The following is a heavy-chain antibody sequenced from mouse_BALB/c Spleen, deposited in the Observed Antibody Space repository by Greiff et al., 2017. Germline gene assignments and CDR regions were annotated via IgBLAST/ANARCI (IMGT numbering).Heavy chain of an antibody. J-gene: IGHJ3*01. V-gene: IGHV5-17*02. Sequence: EVMLVESGGGLVEPGGSRKLSCAASGFSFSSFGMHWVRQAPEKGLEWVAYISSGSSTIYYADTVKGLFTISRDNHKNTLFLQMTSLRSEDTAMYYCARSQYYGSSYWFAYWGQGTLVTVSA. CDR3: ARSQYYGSSYWFAY. CDR1: GFSFSSFG. CDR2: ISSGSSTI. D-gene: IGHD1-1*01.